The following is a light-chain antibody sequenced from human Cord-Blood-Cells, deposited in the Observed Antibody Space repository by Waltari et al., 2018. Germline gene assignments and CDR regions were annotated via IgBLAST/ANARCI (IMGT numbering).Light chain of an antibody. V-gene: IGKV3-15*01. CDR2: GAS. J-gene: IGKJ1*01. CDR3: QQYNNWPRT. Sequence: EIVMTPSPATLSVSPGERATLSCRASQSVSSNLAWYQQKPGQAPRLLIYGASTRATGIPSRFSGSGSGTECTLTISSLQSEDFAVYYCQQYNNWPRTFGQGTKVEIK. CDR1: QSVSSN.